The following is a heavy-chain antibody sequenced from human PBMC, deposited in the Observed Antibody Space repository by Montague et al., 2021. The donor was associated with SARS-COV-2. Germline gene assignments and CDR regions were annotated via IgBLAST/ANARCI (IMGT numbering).Heavy chain of an antibody. CDR3: ARILDPSGTYCLPY. J-gene: IGHJ4*02. CDR1: GGSIGSYY. V-gene: IGHV4-59*01. D-gene: IGHD3-10*01. CDR2: INYSGSN. Sequence: SETLSLTCSVSGGSIGSYYWSWIRQPPGKGLEWIGHINYSGSNNYSPSFKSRVTISIDTPKNQFSLKLSSVTAADTAVYYCARILDPSGTYCLPYWGQGTLVTVSS.